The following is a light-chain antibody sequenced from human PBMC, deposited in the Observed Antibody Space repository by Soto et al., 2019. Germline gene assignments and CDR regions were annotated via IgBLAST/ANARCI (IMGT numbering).Light chain of an antibody. V-gene: IGKV1-39*01. CDR1: HRIGRH. CDR2: AAS. Sequence: DIQMTQAPSSLSASVGDRVTITCRASHRIGRHLNWYQQQPGTAPKLLIYAASSLQSGVPSRFSCRGSGTEFTQTISSLQPEDFATYYCQQTYSTPPWTFGQGSKVDIK. CDR3: QQTYSTPPWT. J-gene: IGKJ1*01.